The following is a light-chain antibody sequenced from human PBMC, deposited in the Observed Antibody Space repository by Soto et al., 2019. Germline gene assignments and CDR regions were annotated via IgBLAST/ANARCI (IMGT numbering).Light chain of an antibody. CDR1: QSFRGL. CDR3: QQRLMWPIT. V-gene: IGKV3-11*01. Sequence: EVVLTQSPVTLSLSPGERATLSCRASQSFRGLLAWYQQKPGQAPRLLIYDAYNRATGIPPRFSGSGSGTDFTLTLSSLEPEDSAVYYCQQRLMWPITFGQGTRLEIK. CDR2: DAY. J-gene: IGKJ5*01.